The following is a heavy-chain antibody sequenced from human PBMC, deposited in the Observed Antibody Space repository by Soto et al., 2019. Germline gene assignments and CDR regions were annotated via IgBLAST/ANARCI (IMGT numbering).Heavy chain of an antibody. CDR3: ARDLDGSGSYYTDY. V-gene: IGHV1-18*01. CDR1: GYILIGCG. D-gene: IGHD3-10*01. Sequence: ASVNVSCKPSGYILIGCGISWVREAPGQGLEWMGWISAYNGNAKYAQKLQGRVTMTTDTSTSTAYMELRSLRSDDTAVYYCARDLDGSGSYYTDYWGQGTLVTVS. J-gene: IGHJ4*02. CDR2: ISAYNGNA.